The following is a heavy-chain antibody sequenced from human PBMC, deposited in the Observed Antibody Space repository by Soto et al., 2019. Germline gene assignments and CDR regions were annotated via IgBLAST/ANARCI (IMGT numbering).Heavy chain of an antibody. V-gene: IGHV1-8*01. CDR1: GYTFTSYD. CDR2: MNPNRGNT. D-gene: IGHD1-1*01. CDR3: ARERTGTTSMDV. J-gene: IGHJ6*02. Sequence: QVQLVQSGAEVKKPGASVKVSCKASGYTFTSYDINWVRQATGQGLEWMGWMNPNRGNTGYAQKFQGRVTMTRNTSISTAYMELSSLRSEDTAVYYLARERTGTTSMDVWGQGTRVTVSS.